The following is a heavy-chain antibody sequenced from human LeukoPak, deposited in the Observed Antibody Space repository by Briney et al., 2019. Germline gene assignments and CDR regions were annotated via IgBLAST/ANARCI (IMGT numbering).Heavy chain of an antibody. D-gene: IGHD6-13*01. Sequence: GGSLRLSCAASGFTFSSYSMNWVRQAPGKGLEWVSSISSSSSYIYYADSVKGRFTISRDNAENSLYLQMNSLRAEDTAVYYCARVRSSSDIYFDYWGQGTLVTVSS. V-gene: IGHV3-21*01. CDR2: ISSSSSYI. J-gene: IGHJ4*02. CDR1: GFTFSSYS. CDR3: ARVRSSSDIYFDY.